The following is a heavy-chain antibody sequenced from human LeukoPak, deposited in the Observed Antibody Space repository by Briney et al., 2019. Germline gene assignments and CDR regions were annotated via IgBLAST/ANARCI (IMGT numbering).Heavy chain of an antibody. CDR2: IYRSGTT. D-gene: IGHD3/OR15-3a*01. V-gene: IGHV4-38-2*01. Sequence: SETLSLTCALSGYSISSGYFWGWIRQPPGKGLEWIVSIYRSGTTYHNPSLKSRVTISLDTSKNQFSLKVSSVTAADTAVYYCARVDSTKFDYWGQGTLVTVSS. CDR3: ARVDSTKFDY. J-gene: IGHJ4*02. CDR1: GYSISSGYF.